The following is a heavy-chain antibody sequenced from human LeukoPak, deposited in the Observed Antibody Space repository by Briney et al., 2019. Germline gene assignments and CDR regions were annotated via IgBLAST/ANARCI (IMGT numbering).Heavy chain of an antibody. V-gene: IGHV3-48*03. Sequence: PGGSLRLSCAASGFTFSSYEMTWVRQAPGQGLEWVSDISSSDTTIHYADSVKGRFTISRDNARNSLYLQMNSLRAEGTAVYYCARSRRDNYYYYYGMDVWGQGTTVTVSS. CDR2: ISSSDTTI. D-gene: IGHD5-24*01. CDR1: GFTFSSYE. CDR3: ARSRRDNYYYYYGMDV. J-gene: IGHJ6*02.